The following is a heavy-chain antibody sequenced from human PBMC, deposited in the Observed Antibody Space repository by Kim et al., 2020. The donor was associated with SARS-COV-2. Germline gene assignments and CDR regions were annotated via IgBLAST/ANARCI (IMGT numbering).Heavy chain of an antibody. CDR3: MGGPAGDY. CDR1: GFTFSSYW. CDR2: IKRDGSEK. Sequence: GGSLRLSCAVSGFTFSSYWMTWVRQGLGKGLEWVGNIKRDGSEKYYMDSVKGRFTISRDNAKNSLYLQMNSLRAEDTAVYYCMGGPAGDYWGQGTLVTVSS. J-gene: IGHJ4*02. V-gene: IGHV3-7*01.